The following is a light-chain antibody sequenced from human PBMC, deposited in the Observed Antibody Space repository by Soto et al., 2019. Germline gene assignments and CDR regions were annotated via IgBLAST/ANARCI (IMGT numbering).Light chain of an antibody. V-gene: IGKV3-20*01. CDR3: QQYGSSPLT. J-gene: IGKJ4*01. CDR2: GAS. Sequence: EIVLTQSPGTPSLSPGERATLSCRASQSVSSSYLAWYQQKPGQAPRLLIYGASSRATGIPDRFSGSGSGTDFTLTIRRLETEDFAVYYCQQYGSSPLTFGGGTKVDIK. CDR1: QSVSSSY.